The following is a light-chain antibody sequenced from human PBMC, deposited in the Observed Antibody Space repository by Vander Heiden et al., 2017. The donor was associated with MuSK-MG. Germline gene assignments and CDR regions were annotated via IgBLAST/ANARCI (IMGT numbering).Light chain of an antibody. CDR3: QQYANFPVT. CDR2: DAS. V-gene: IGKV1-33*01. J-gene: IGKJ5*01. Sequence: DIQMTQSPSSLSASVGDRVTITCQASQDMSNYLNWYQQKPGKAPKLLIYDASHLEAGVPSRFSGSGSGTDFTFTISSLQPEDIATYYCQQYANFPVTFGQGTRLEIK. CDR1: QDMSNY.